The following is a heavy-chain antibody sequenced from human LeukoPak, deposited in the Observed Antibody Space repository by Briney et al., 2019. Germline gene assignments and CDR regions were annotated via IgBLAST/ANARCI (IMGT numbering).Heavy chain of an antibody. CDR1: GGSISSSSYY. Sequence: SETLSLTCTVSGGSISSSSYYWGWIRQPPGKGLEWIGSIYYSGSTYYNPSLKSRVTISVDTSKNQFSLKLSSVTAAATALYSCARTRSSGYPGTDWFDPWGQGTRVTASS. V-gene: IGHV4-39*07. J-gene: IGHJ5*02. CDR2: IYYSGST. CDR3: ARTRSSGYPGTDWFDP. D-gene: IGHD6-13*01.